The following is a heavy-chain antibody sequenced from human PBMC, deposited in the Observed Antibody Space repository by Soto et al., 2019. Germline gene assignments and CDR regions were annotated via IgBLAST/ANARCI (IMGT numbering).Heavy chain of an antibody. CDR2: INADNGNT. Sequence: QVQLVQSGAELKKPGASVKVSCKASGYTFTSYAMHWVRQAPGQRLEWMGWINADNGNTKYSQKFQGRVTITRDTSASIPYMDRSILRFEDTAVYYCARDGIVGATYYYYGMDVWGQVSTVTASS. J-gene: IGHJ6*02. CDR3: ARDGIVGATYYYYGMDV. D-gene: IGHD1-26*01. CDR1: GYTFTSYA. V-gene: IGHV1-3*01.